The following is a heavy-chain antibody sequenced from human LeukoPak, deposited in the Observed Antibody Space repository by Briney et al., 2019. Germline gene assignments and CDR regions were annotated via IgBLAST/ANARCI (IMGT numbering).Heavy chain of an antibody. J-gene: IGHJ5*02. CDR3: ARGVRVRGVNQYNWFDP. V-gene: IGHV1-2*02. D-gene: IGHD3-10*01. CDR2: INPNSGGT. Sequence: ASVKVSCKASGYTFTGYYMHWVRQAPGQGLEWMGWINPNSGGTNYAQKFQGRVTMTRDTSTSTVYMELSSLRSEDTAVYYCARGVRVRGVNQYNWFDPWGQGTLVTVSS. CDR1: GYTFTGYY.